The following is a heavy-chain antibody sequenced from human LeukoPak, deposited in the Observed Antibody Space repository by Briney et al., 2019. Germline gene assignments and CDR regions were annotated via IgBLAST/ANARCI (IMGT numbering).Heavy chain of an antibody. D-gene: IGHD3-22*01. J-gene: IGHJ4*02. V-gene: IGHV1-46*01. CDR2: INPSGGST. Sequence: ASAKVSCKASGYTFTSYYMHWVRQAPGQGLEWMGIINPSGGSTSYAQKFQGRVTMTRDTSTSTVHMELSSLRSEDTAVYYCARVGSGYYDSSGYNRFDYWGQGTLVTVSS. CDR1: GYTFTSYY. CDR3: ARVGSGYYDSSGYNRFDY.